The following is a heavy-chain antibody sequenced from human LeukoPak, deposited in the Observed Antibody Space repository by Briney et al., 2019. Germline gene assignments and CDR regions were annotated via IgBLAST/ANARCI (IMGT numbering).Heavy chain of an antibody. J-gene: IGHJ1*01. V-gene: IGHV3-23*01. Sequence: GGSLRLSCAASGFTFSSYAMSWVRQAPGKGLEWVSAISGSGGSTYYADSVKGRFTISRDNSKNTLYLQMNSLRAEDTAVYYCAEDPRWELRLGYFQHWGQGTLVTVSS. D-gene: IGHD1-26*01. CDR1: GFTFSSYA. CDR2: ISGSGGST. CDR3: AEDPRWELRLGYFQH.